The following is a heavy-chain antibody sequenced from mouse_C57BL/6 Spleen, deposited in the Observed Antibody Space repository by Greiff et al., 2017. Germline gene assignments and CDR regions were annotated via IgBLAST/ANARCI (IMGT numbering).Heavy chain of an antibody. CDR2: ILPGSGGT. CDR3: ADYEFYSSSYWYFDV. Sequence: VKLVESGAELMKPGASVKLSCKATGYTFTGYWIEWVKQRPGHGLEWIGEILPGSGGTNYNEKFKGKATLTADKSSTSAYMQLNSLTTEDSAIYYSADYEFYSSSYWYFDVWGTGTTLTVSS. J-gene: IGHJ1*03. CDR1: GYTFTGYW. D-gene: IGHD1-1*01. V-gene: IGHV1-9*01.